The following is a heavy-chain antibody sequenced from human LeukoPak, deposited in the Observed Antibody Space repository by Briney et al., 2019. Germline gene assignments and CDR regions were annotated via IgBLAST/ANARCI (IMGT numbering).Heavy chain of an antibody. Sequence: GGSLRLSCAASGFTFSSYAMNWVRQAPGKGLEWVSAINNSGGNTYYADCVRGRFTISRDNSKNTLYLQMNSLRAEDTAVYYCAKEVHSSGYYSDYWGQGTLVTVSS. CDR1: GFTFSSYA. J-gene: IGHJ4*02. D-gene: IGHD3-22*01. CDR2: INNSGGNT. V-gene: IGHV3-23*01. CDR3: AKEVHSSGYYSDY.